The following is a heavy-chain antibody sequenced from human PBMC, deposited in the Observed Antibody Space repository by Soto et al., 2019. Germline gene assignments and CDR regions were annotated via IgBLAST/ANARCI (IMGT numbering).Heavy chain of an antibody. Sequence: ASVKVSCKASGYTFTSYYMHWVRQAPGQGLEWMGIINPSGGSTSYAQKFQGRVTMTRDTSTSTVYMELSSLRSEDTAVYYCARGGKRSSGWPGGFYYYYGMDVWGQGTTVTVSS. V-gene: IGHV1-46*01. J-gene: IGHJ6*02. D-gene: IGHD6-19*01. CDR1: GYTFTSYY. CDR2: INPSGGST. CDR3: ARGGKRSSGWPGGFYYYYGMDV.